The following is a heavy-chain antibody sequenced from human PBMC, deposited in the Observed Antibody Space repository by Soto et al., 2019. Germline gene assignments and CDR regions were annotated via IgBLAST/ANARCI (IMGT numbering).Heavy chain of an antibody. Sequence: SVKGSCRASGGTFSSYAISWVRQAPGQGLEWMGGIIPIFGTANYAQKFQGRVTITADESTSTAYMELSSLRSEDTAEYYCARRRFEDNSNWFDPWGQGTLVTVSS. CDR3: ARRRFEDNSNWFDP. D-gene: IGHD2-15*01. J-gene: IGHJ5*02. CDR2: IIPIFGTA. V-gene: IGHV1-69*13. CDR1: GGTFSSYA.